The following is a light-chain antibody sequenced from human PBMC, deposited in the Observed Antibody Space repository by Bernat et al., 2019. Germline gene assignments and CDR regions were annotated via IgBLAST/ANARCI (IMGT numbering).Light chain of an antibody. V-gene: IGKV1-6*01. CDR2: AAS. J-gene: IGKJ1*01. Sequence: AIQMTQSPSSLSASVGDRVTITCRASQDIRNHLGWYQQKPGKAPKLLIYAASSLQSGVPSRFSGSGSGTDFSLTISSLQSEDFASYYCLQDYNYPWTFGQGTKVEIK. CDR3: LQDYNYPWT. CDR1: QDIRNH.